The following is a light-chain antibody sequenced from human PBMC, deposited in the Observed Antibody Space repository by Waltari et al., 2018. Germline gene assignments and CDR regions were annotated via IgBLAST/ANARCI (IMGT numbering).Light chain of an antibody. J-gene: IGKJ3*01. CDR2: AAS. V-gene: IGKV1-27*01. CDR1: QGISNY. Sequence: DIQLTQSPSFLSASVRDRVTITCRASQGISNYLAWYQQKPGKVPKLLIYAASTLQSGVPSRFSGSGSGTDFTLTISSLQPEDVATYYCQKYNSAPPFTFGPGTKVDIK. CDR3: QKYNSAPPFT.